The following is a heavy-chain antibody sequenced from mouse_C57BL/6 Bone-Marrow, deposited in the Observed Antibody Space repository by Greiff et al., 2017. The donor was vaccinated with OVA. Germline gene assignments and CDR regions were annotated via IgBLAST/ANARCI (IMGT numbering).Heavy chain of an antibody. CDR3: ARHPPYSNFDY. D-gene: IGHD2-5*01. Sequence: EVHLVESGGDLVKPGGSLKLSCAASGFTFSSYGMSWVRQTPDKRLEWVATISSGGSYTYYPDSVKGRFTISRDNAKNTLYLQMSSLKSEDTAMYYCARHPPYSNFDYWGQGTTLTVSS. CDR1: GFTFSSYG. V-gene: IGHV5-6*01. J-gene: IGHJ2*01. CDR2: ISSGGSYT.